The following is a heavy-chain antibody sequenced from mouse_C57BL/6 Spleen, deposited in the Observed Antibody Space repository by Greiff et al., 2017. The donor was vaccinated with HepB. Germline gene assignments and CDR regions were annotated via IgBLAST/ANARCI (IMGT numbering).Heavy chain of an antibody. CDR3: TGPKHPVSFDD. CDR1: GYSITSGYY. J-gene: IGHJ1*03. CDR2: ISYDGSN. V-gene: IGHV3-6*01. Sequence: VQLQQSGPGLVKPSQSLSLTCPVTGYSITSGYYWYWNRQFPGNILERMGYISYDGSNNYNPSLKNRISITHDTSKNQFFLKLNSVTAEDTAAYYCTGPKHPVSFDDWGTGTTVTVSS. D-gene: IGHD6-2*01.